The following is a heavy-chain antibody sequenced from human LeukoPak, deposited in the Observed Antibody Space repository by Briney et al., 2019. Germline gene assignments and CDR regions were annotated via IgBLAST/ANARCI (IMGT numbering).Heavy chain of an antibody. D-gene: IGHD3-22*01. CDR3: ARHYYDSSGSAYYFDY. V-gene: IGHV4-39*01. CDR1: GGSISSSSSY. Sequence: PSEAQSLTCTVSGGSISSSSSYWGWIRQPPGRGLEWIGSIRYSGKTYYNPSLKIRVTMSMDTSKNQFSLRLSSVTAADTAVYSCARHYYDSSGSAYYFDYWGQGTLVTVSS. J-gene: IGHJ4*02. CDR2: IRYSGKT.